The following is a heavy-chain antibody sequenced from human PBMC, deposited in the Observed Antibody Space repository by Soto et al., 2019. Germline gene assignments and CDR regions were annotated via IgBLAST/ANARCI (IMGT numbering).Heavy chain of an antibody. D-gene: IGHD2-21*02. Sequence: SETLSLTCSVSGGSISSAGYYWSWIRQPPGMGLEWIAFIDFSGTTHPNHSLKGRVNMSLDTSKNQFSLKLSSVTASDTAVYFCARHGGDYDFDSWGQGTRVTVS. J-gene: IGHJ4*02. CDR2: IDFSGTT. CDR3: ARHGGDYDFDS. V-gene: IGHV4-61*08. CDR1: GGSISSAGYY.